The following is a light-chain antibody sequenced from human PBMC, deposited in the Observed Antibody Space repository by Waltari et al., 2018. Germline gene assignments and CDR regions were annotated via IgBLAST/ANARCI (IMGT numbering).Light chain of an antibody. CDR3: LSRDTTSTRV. V-gene: IGLV3-19*01. J-gene: IGLJ3*02. CDR2: GPD. Sequence: SSELTQDPAVSVALGQTVSITCQGDSLRRYYASWYQQRPGQAPILILSGPDNRPSGIPDRFSGSTSGNTASLTITGAQAEDEADYYCLSRDTTSTRVFGGGTRLTV. CDR1: SLRRYY.